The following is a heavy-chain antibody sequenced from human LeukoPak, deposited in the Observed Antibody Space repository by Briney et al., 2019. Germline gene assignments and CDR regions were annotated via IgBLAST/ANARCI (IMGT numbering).Heavy chain of an antibody. D-gene: IGHD1-26*01. Sequence: GASVKVSCKASGGTFSSYAISWVRQAPGQGLEWMGRINPNSGGTNYAQKFQGRVTMTRDTSISTAYMELSRLRSDDTAVYYCARDLQVGATRWDYWGQGTLVTVSS. CDR1: GGTFSSYA. J-gene: IGHJ4*02. V-gene: IGHV1-2*06. CDR2: INPNSGGT. CDR3: ARDLQVGATRWDY.